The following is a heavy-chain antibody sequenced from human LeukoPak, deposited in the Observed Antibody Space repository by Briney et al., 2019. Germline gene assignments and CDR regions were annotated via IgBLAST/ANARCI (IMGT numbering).Heavy chain of an antibody. V-gene: IGHV4-39*01. CDR1: GGSISSSSYY. J-gene: IGHJ3*02. CDR2: IYYSGST. CDR3: ARGYYYDSSGYWPRAFDI. Sequence: SETLSLTCTVSGGSISSSSYYWGWLRQPPGKGLEWIGSIYYSGSTYYNPSLKSRFTISVDTSKNQFSLKLSSVTAADTAVYYCARGYYYDSSGYWPRAFDIWGQGAMVTVSS. D-gene: IGHD3-22*01.